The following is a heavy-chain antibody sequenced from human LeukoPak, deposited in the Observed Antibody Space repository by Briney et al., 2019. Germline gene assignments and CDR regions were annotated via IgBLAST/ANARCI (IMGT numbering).Heavy chain of an antibody. Sequence: ASVKVSCKASGGTFSSYAISWVRQAPGQGLEWMGGIIPIFGTANYAQKFQGRVTITTDESTSTAYMELSSLRSEDTAVYYCARAQGWNYGNWFDPWRLGTLVTVSS. V-gene: IGHV1-69*05. J-gene: IGHJ5*02. CDR1: GGTFSSYA. CDR3: ARAQGWNYGNWFDP. CDR2: IIPIFGTA. D-gene: IGHD1-7*01.